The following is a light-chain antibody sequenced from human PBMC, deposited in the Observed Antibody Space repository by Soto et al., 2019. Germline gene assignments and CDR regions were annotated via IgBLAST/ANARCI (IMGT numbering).Light chain of an antibody. CDR1: QSVLYSANNKNY. Sequence: DIVMTQSPDSLAVSLGERATLNCKSSQSVLYSANNKNYLAWYQQKPGQPPKLLIYWASTRESGVPDRFSGSGSGTDFTLTISSLQAEDVAVYFCQQYYTTPRTFGPGTKVEIK. J-gene: IGKJ1*01. V-gene: IGKV4-1*01. CDR2: WAS. CDR3: QQYYTTPRT.